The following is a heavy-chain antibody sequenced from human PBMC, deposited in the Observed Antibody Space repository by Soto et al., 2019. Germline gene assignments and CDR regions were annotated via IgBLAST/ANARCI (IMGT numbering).Heavy chain of an antibody. Sequence: TSETLSLTCAVYGGSFSGYYWSWIRQPPGKGLEWIGEINHSGSTNYNPSLKSRVTISVDTSKNQFSLKLSSVTAADTAVYYCAGGVYELDPWGQGTLVTVSS. CDR2: INHSGST. J-gene: IGHJ5*02. CDR1: GGSFSGYY. V-gene: IGHV4-34*01. D-gene: IGHD3-16*01. CDR3: AGGVYELDP.